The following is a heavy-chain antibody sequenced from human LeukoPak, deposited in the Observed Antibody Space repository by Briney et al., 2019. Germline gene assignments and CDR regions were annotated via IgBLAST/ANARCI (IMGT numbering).Heavy chain of an antibody. J-gene: IGHJ1*01. D-gene: IGHD3-22*01. Sequence: PGGSLRLSCAASGFTFSSYWMHWVRQAPGKGLVWVSRIKSDGSTRYADSVKGRFTISRDNAKNTVSLQMTSLRAGDTGVYYCARAPSEIGGYYPEYFRHWGQGTLVIVSS. CDR2: IKSDGST. CDR3: ARAPSEIGGYYPEYFRH. V-gene: IGHV3-74*01. CDR1: GFTFSSYW.